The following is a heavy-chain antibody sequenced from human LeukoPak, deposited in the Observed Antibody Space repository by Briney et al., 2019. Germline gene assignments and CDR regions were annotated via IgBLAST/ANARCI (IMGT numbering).Heavy chain of an antibody. CDR1: GGSISSYY. J-gene: IGHJ5*02. CDR3: ARRNYYGSGSYVT. Sequence: PSETLSLTCTVSGGSISSYYWSWIRQPPGKGLEWIGYIYYSGSTNYNPPLKSRVTISVDTSKNQFSLKLSSVTAADTAVYYCARRNYYGSGSYVTWGQGTLVTVSS. D-gene: IGHD3-10*01. CDR2: IYYSGST. V-gene: IGHV4-59*12.